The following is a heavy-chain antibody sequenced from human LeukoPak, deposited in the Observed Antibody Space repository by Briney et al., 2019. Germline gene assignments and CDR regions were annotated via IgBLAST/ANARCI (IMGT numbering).Heavy chain of an antibody. D-gene: IGHD3-16*02. CDR3: ARTITFGGVIAPFNWFDP. J-gene: IGHJ5*02. CDR1: GYTFTSYA. CDR2: ISAGNGNT. Sequence: GASVKVSCKASGYTFTSYAMHWVRQAPGQRLEWMGWISAGNGNTKYSQKFQGRVTITRDTSASTAYMELSSLRSEDTAVYYCARTITFGGVIAPFNWFDPWGQGTLVTVSS. V-gene: IGHV1-3*01.